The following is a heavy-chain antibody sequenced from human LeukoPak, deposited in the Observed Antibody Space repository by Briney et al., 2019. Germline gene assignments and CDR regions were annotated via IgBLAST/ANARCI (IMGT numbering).Heavy chain of an antibody. Sequence: ASVKVSCKASGYTFTGYYMHWVRQAPGQGLEWMGWINPNSGGTNCAQKFQGRVTMTRDTSINTAYMELSRLRSDDTAVYYCARVGYSSSWYLGYMDVWGKGTTVTISS. D-gene: IGHD6-13*01. V-gene: IGHV1-2*02. CDR2: INPNSGGT. CDR1: GYTFTGYY. CDR3: ARVGYSSSWYLGYMDV. J-gene: IGHJ6*03.